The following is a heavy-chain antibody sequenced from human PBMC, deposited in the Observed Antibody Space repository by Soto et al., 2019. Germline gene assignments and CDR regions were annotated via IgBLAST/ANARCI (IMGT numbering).Heavy chain of an antibody. CDR3: ARDRRPSIYSGLAV. D-gene: IGHD2-2*01. CDR2: IDGSSATT. V-gene: IGHV3-23*01. CDR1: GFTFSNHP. J-gene: IGHJ6*02. Sequence: GGSLRLSCAASGFTFSNHPMSWVRQAPGKGLEWVSAIDGSSATTNYADSVKGRFTISRDNSKNTLFLHMSGLRAEDTAVYYCARDRRPSIYSGLAVWGQGTTVTVSS.